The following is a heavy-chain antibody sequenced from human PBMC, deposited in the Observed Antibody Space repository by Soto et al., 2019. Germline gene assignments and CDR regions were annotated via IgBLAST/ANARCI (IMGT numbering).Heavy chain of an antibody. Sequence: QVQLVQSGAEVKKPGSSVKVSCKASGGTFSSYAISWVRLAPGQGLEWMGGIIPIFGTANYAQKFQGRVTITADESTSTAYMELSSLRSEDTAVYYCARRIEYYDSSGYYYYYYGMDVWGQGTTVTVSS. V-gene: IGHV1-69*12. CDR2: IIPIFGTA. D-gene: IGHD3-22*01. J-gene: IGHJ6*02. CDR1: GGTFSSYA. CDR3: ARRIEYYDSSGYYYYYYGMDV.